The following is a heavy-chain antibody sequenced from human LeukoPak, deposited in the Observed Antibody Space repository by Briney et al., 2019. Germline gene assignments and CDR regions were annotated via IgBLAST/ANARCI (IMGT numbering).Heavy chain of an antibody. CDR2: INPSGGST. V-gene: IGHV1-46*01. CDR3: ARGGYSYDSPPGDPFDY. CDR1: GYTFTSYY. J-gene: IGHJ4*02. Sequence: ASVKVSCKASGYTFTSYYMHWVRQAPGQGLEWMGIINPSGGSTSYAQKFQGRVTMTRDTSTSTVYMELSSLRSEDTAVYYCARGGYSYDSPPGDPFDYWGQGTLVTVSS. D-gene: IGHD5-18*01.